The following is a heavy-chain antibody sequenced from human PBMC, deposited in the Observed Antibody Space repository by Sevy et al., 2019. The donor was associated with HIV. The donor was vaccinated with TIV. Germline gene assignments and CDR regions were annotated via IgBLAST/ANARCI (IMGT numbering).Heavy chain of an antibody. CDR3: AKSYFYLGTSYGMGL. CDR1: GFTFRNFW. J-gene: IGHJ6*02. Sequence: GGSLRLSCAVSGFTFRNFWMSWVRQAPGKGLEWVANIRQDGSEKYYVDSVRGRFTISRDNAKNSLFLQLNSLRADDTAIYYCAKSYFYLGTSYGMGLWGRGTTVTVSS. V-gene: IGHV3-7*01. D-gene: IGHD2-2*01. CDR2: IRQDGSEK.